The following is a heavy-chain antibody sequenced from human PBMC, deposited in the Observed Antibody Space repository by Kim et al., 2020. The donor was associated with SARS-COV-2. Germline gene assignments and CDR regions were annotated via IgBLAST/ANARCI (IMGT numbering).Heavy chain of an antibody. D-gene: IGHD3-10*01. Sequence: GGSLRLSCAASGFTVSSNYMSWVRQAPGKGLELVSVISSGGRTYYADSGKGRFTISRDTSKNTLYLQMNSLRAEDTAGYYCARDLDTGDMVRPFQHWGQGTMVTVSA. J-gene: IGHJ1*01. CDR2: ISSGGRT. V-gene: IGHV3-53*01. CDR1: GFTVSSNY. CDR3: ARDLDTGDMVRPFQH.